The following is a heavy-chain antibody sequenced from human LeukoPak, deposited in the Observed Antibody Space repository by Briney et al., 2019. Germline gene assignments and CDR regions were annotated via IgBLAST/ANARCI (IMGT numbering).Heavy chain of an antibody. V-gene: IGHV4-30-2*01. CDR1: GGSISSGGYS. CDR3: ARPGTRF. D-gene: IGHD1-1*01. Sequence: SETLSLTCAVSGGSISSGGYSWSWIRQPPGKGLEWIGYIYHSGSTYYNPSLKSRVTISVDRSKNQFSLKLSSVTAADTAVYYCARPGTRFWGQGTLVTVSS. J-gene: IGHJ4*02. CDR2: IYHSGST.